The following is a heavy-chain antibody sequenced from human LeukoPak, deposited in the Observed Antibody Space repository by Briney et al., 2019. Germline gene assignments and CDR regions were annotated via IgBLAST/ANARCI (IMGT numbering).Heavy chain of an antibody. V-gene: IGHV3-30-3*01. J-gene: IGHJ4*02. Sequence: GGSLRLSCAASGFTFSTHVMHWVRQAPGKGLEWVAIISYDGSNKYYEDSVKGRITISRDNSENTLFLQLNSLRAEDTAVYYCARDYSGGLDYWGQGTLVTVSS. D-gene: IGHD2-15*01. CDR1: GFTFSTHV. CDR2: ISYDGSNK. CDR3: ARDYSGGLDY.